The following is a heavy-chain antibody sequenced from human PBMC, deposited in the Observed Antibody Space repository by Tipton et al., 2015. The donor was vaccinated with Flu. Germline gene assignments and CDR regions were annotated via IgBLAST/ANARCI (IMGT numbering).Heavy chain of an antibody. Sequence: GSLRLSCAASGFTFSSYSMNWVRQAPGKGLEWVSSISSSSSYIYYADSVKGRFTISRDNAKNSLYLQMNSLRAEDTAVYYCAREWGSYYGSGSYFDYWGQGTLVTVSS. CDR3: AREWGSYYGSGSYFDY. CDR1: GFTFSSYS. D-gene: IGHD3-10*01. CDR2: ISSSSSYI. J-gene: IGHJ4*02. V-gene: IGHV3-21*01.